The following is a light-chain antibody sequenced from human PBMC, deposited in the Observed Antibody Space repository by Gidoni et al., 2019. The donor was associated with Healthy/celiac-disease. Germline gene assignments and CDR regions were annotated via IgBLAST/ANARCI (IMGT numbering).Light chain of an antibody. J-gene: IGLJ2*01. V-gene: IGLV2-23*01. CDR2: ECS. CDR1: SSDVGSYNL. Sequence: QSALTQPASVSGSPGLSITISCTGTSSDVGSYNLVSWYQQHPGKAPTLMIYECSKRPSGVSNRFAVYKSGNTASLTISGLQAEDEADYYCCSYAGSSTVVFGGGTKLTVL. CDR3: CSYAGSSTVV.